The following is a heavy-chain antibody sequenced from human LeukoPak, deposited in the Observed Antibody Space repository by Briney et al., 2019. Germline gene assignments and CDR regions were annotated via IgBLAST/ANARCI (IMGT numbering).Heavy chain of an antibody. J-gene: IGHJ6*03. D-gene: IGHD2-2*01. CDR3: ARAGAIPAAPLSYYYYYYMDV. V-gene: IGHV4-30-2*01. CDR1: GGSISSGGYY. Sequence: SETLSLTCTVSGGSISSGGYYWSWIRQPPGKGLEWIGYIYHSGSTYYNPSLKSRVTISVDRSKNQFSLKLSSVTAADTAVYYCARAGAIPAAPLSYYYYYYMDVWGKGTTVTVSS. CDR2: IYHSGST.